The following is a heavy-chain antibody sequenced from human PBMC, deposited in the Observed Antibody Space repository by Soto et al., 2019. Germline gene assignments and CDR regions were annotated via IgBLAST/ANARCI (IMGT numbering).Heavy chain of an antibody. J-gene: IGHJ4*02. CDR1: GFNFGGYT. V-gene: IGHV3-21*04. Sequence: KPGGSLRLSCTGSGFNFGGYTINWVRQAPGKGLEWVSSISSSNTYIFYGDIVQGRFIISRDNTKNSVYLQINRLRTEDTALYYCASAMTMGWSPQGYWGQGTPVTVSS. D-gene: IGHD3-10*01. CDR3: ASAMTMGWSPQGY. CDR2: ISSSNTYI.